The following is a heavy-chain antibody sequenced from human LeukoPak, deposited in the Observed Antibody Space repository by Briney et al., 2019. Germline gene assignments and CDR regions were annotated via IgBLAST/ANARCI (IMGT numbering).Heavy chain of an antibody. J-gene: IGHJ5*02. Sequence: ASVKVSCKASGYTFISYGISWVRQAPGQGLEWMGWISAYNGNTNYTQKLQGSVTMTADTSTSTAHMELRSLRSDDTAVYYCARDYSRKYYDFWSDYQGHNWFDPWGQGTLVTVSS. CDR3: ARDYSRKYYDFWSDYQGHNWFDP. D-gene: IGHD3-3*01. CDR1: GYTFISYG. CDR2: ISAYNGNT. V-gene: IGHV1-18*01.